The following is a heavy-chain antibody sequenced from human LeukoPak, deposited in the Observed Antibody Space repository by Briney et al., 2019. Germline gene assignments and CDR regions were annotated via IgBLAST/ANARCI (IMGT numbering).Heavy chain of an antibody. CDR3: VRDSDDYYWALDF. Sequence: SQTLSLTCAISGDSVSNNIATWNWVRQSPSRGLEWLGRTYYRSRWGNDYAISVKGRITINPDTSRNQFSLQLNSETPEDTAVYYCVRDSDDYYWALDFWGQGTPDTVSS. CDR1: GDSVSNNIAT. D-gene: IGHD3-10*01. J-gene: IGHJ4*02. CDR2: TYYRSRWGN. V-gene: IGHV6-1*01.